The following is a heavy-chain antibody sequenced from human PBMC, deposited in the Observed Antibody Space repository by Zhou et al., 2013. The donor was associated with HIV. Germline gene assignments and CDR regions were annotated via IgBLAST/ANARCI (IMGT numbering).Heavy chain of an antibody. D-gene: IGHD2-2*01. V-gene: IGHV1-18*01. CDR3: ARDRLLQGYSSSWFIDY. CDR2: ISAYDGNT. CDR1: GYTFTLYD. Sequence: QVHLVQSGDEVKKPGASVKVSCKAAGYTFTLYDVSWVRQAPGQGLEWMGWISAYDGNTHFAAQVQDRITMSIDTATNTAHMELGSLTSDDTAVYFCARDRLLQGYSSSWFIDYWGQGTLVTVSS. J-gene: IGHJ4*02.